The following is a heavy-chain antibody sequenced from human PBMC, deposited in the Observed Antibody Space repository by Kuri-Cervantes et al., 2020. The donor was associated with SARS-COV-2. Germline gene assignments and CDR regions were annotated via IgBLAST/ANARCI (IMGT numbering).Heavy chain of an antibody. CDR2: IYYSGST. Sequence: SETLSLTCTVSGDSISSSSYYWGWIRQPPGKGLEWIGTIYYSGSTDYNPSLKSRVTISVDTSKSQFSLKLRSVTATDTAVYYCARLFSPWSVVGDYWGQGTLVTVSS. D-gene: IGHD1-1*01. CDR3: ARLFSPWSVVGDY. V-gene: IGHV4-39*01. CDR1: GDSISSSSYY. J-gene: IGHJ4*02.